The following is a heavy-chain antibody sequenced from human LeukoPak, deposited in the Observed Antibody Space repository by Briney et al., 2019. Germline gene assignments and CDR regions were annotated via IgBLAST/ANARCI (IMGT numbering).Heavy chain of an antibody. J-gene: IGHJ3*01. CDR2: TWGGSSI. CDR3: VRDHGYAFDV. CDR1: GFTFSDYY. V-gene: IGHV3-69-1*02. Sequence: GGSLRLSCAASGFTFSDYYMSWIRQAPGKGLEWVSYTWGGSSIYYADSVKGRFTISRDSAQSFLYLQMNSLRDEDTAVYYCVRDHGYAFDVWGQGTMVTVSS.